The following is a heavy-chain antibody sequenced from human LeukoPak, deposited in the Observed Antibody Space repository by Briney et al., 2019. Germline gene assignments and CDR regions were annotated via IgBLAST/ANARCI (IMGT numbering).Heavy chain of an antibody. CDR2: ISVSGGST. V-gene: IGHV3-23*01. CDR1: GFTFSSYA. Sequence: GGSLTLSCAASGFTFSSYAMSWVRQAPGRGREWVSAISVSGGSTYYADSVKGRFTISRDNSKNTLYLQMNSLRAEDTAVDYRAKTAGRGYKDWGQGTLVTVSS. D-gene: IGHD5-18*01. CDR3: AKTAGRGYKD. J-gene: IGHJ4*02.